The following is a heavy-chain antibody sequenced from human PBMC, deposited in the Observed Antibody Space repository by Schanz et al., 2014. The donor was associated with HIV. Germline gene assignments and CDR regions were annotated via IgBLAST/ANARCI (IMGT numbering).Heavy chain of an antibody. CDR1: GFTFSSYG. J-gene: IGHJ4*02. Sequence: QVQLVESGGGVVQPGRSLRLSCAASGFTFSSYGMHWVRQAPGKGLEWVAVLWHDGSNKYYVDSVKDRFTISRDNSKNTLYLQMNSLRAEDTAVYYCTKDPSDREKAFDYWGQGTLVTVSS. CDR3: TKDPSDREKAFDY. CDR2: LWHDGSNK. V-gene: IGHV3-33*06. D-gene: IGHD3-22*01.